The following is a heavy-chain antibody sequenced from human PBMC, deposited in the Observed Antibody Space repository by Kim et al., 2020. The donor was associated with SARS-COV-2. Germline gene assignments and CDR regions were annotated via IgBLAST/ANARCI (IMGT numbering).Heavy chain of an antibody. CDR1: GYTFTSYG. CDR3: ARGLLEATGYYYYYYGMDV. D-gene: IGHD1-1*01. Sequence: ASVKVSCKASGYTFTSYGISWVRRAPGQGLEWMGWISAYNGNTNYAQKLQGRVTMTTDTSTSTAYMELRSLRSDDTAVYYCARGLLEATGYYYYYYGMDVWGQGTTVTVSS. CDR2: ISAYNGNT. V-gene: IGHV1-18*01. J-gene: IGHJ6*02.